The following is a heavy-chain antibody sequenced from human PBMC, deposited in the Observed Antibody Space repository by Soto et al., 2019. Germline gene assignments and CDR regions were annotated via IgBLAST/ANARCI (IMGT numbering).Heavy chain of an antibody. J-gene: IGHJ3*02. CDR3: ALDYYGSGSYPNDAFDI. CDR2: ISGSGGSP. Sequence: EVQLLESGGGLVQPGGSLRLSCAASGFTFSSSAMSWVRQAPGKRLEWVSAISGSGGSPYYADSVKGRFTISRDNYKKTLYLQMNSLRAEDTAVYYCALDYYGSGSYPNDAFDIWVQGTMVTVSS. D-gene: IGHD3-10*01. V-gene: IGHV3-23*01. CDR1: GFTFSSSA.